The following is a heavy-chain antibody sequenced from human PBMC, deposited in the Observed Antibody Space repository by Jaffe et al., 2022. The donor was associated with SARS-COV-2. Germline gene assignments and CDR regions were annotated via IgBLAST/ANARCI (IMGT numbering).Heavy chain of an antibody. CDR2: ISGSGGST. Sequence: EVQLLESGGGLVQPGGSLRLSCAASGFTFSSYAMSWVRQAPGKGLEWVSAISGSGGSTYYADSVKGRFTISRDNSKNTLYLQMNSLRAEDTAVYYCAKDGEGYGDYPYYGMDVWGQGTTVTVSS. D-gene: IGHD4-17*01. J-gene: IGHJ6*02. CDR1: GFTFSSYA. V-gene: IGHV3-23*01. CDR3: AKDGEGYGDYPYYGMDV.